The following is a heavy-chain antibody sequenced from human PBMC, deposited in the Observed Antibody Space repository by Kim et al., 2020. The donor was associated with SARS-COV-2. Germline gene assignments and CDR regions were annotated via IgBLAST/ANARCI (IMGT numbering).Heavy chain of an antibody. J-gene: IGHJ6*02. CDR2: T. Sequence: TYYADSVEGRFTISRHNSKNTLYLQMNSLRAEDTAVYYCARDLYYYGMDVWGQGTTVTVSS. V-gene: IGHV3-53*04. CDR3: ARDLYYYGMDV.